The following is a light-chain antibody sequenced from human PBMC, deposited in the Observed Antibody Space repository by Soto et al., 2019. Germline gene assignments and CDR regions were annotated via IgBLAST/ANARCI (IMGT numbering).Light chain of an antibody. V-gene: IGLV2-14*01. J-gene: IGLJ1*01. CDR2: EVS. Sequence: QSALTQPASVSGSPGQSITISCTGTSSDVGGYNSVSWYQHHPGKAPKLMIYEVSNRPSGVSNRFSGSKSGNTASLTISGLQAEDEADYYCLSYTSSNTLVFGTGTKLTVL. CDR1: SSDVGGYNS. CDR3: LSYTSSNTLV.